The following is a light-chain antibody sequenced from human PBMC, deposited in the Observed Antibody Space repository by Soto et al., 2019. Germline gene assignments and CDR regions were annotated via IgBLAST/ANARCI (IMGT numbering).Light chain of an antibody. CDR2: GAS. CDR3: QQYGSSPNWT. Sequence: EIVLTQSPGTLSLSSGERATLSCRASQSVSSSYLAWYQQKPGQAPRPLIYGASSRATGIPDRFSGSGSGTDFTLTISRLEPEDFAVYYCQQYGSSPNWTFGQGPKVDIK. CDR1: QSVSSSY. J-gene: IGKJ1*01. V-gene: IGKV3-20*01.